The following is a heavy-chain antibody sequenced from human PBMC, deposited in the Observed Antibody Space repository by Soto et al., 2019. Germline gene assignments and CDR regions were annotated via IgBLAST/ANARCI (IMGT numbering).Heavy chain of an antibody. CDR3: ARYRREAVAGYTLDN. CDR1: GGSISSNY. V-gene: IGHV4-59*01. CDR2: VYNSGST. Sequence: PSETLSLTGTVSGGSISSNYWTWIRQPPGKGLEWIGYVYNSGSTNYNPSLKSRVTISEDTSKSQFSLKVNSMTAADTAVYYCARYRREAVAGYTLDNWGQGILVT. J-gene: IGHJ4*02. D-gene: IGHD6-13*01.